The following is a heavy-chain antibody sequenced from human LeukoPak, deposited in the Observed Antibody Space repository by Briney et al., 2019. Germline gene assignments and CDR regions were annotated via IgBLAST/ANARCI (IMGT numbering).Heavy chain of an antibody. J-gene: IGHJ4*02. V-gene: IGHV3-66*01. Sequence: GGSLRLSCAASGFTVSSSYMTWVRQAPGKGLEWVSVIYSGGSTYYADSVKGRFNISRDVSKNTVYLQMKSLRADDTAVYYCARSEVLRYFGNSWGQGTLVTVSS. CDR3: ARSEVLRYFGNS. CDR1: GFTVSSSY. CDR2: IYSGGST. D-gene: IGHD3-9*01.